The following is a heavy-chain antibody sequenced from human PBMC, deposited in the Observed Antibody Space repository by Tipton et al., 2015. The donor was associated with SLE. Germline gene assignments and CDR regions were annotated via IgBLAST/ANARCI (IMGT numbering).Heavy chain of an antibody. CDR2: ISTSGTTT. CDR1: GFPLRDYY. V-gene: IGHV3-11*04. J-gene: IGHJ6*03. CDR3: ARARRGSGSYYYYMDV. Sequence: SLRLSCAASGFPLRDYYMNWIRQAPGKGLEWLSYISTSGTTTYYADSVRGRFSISRDNAKNSLYLQMISLRAEDTAVYYCARARRGSGSYYYYMDVWGQGTTVTVSS. D-gene: IGHD1-26*01.